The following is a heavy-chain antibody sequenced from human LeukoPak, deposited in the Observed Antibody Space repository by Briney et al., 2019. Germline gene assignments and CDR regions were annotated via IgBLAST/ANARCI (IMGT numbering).Heavy chain of an antibody. D-gene: IGHD6-13*01. CDR3: ARVGSSSWGGVNWFDP. J-gene: IGHJ5*02. CDR2: ISSSSSTI. Sequence: GGSLRLSCAASGFTFSSYSMNWVRQAPGKGLEWVSYISSSSSTIYYADSVKGRFTISRDNAKNSLYLQMNSLRAEDTAVYYCARVGSSSWGGVNWFDPWGQGTLVTVSS. CDR1: GFTFSSYS. V-gene: IGHV3-48*04.